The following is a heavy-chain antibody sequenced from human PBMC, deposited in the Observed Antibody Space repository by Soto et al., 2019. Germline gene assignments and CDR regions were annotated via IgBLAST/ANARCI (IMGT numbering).Heavy chain of an antibody. J-gene: IGHJ4*02. D-gene: IGHD6-6*01. V-gene: IGHV3-11*01. Sequence: QVQLAQSGGGLVEPGGYLRISCAASGFTFSDYDMSWIRQSPGKGLEWVSFVSSSGTNMYFADSVKGRFTISRDNAKNSLYLQMNSLRAEDTAVYYCARMGPRAARPSYWGQGTLVTVSS. CDR3: ARMGPRAARPSY. CDR2: VSSSGTNM. CDR1: GFTFSDYD.